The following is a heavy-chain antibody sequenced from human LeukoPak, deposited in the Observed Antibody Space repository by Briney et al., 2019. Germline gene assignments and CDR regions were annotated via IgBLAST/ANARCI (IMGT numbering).Heavy chain of an antibody. Sequence: GGSLRLSCAASGFTFSNFGMHWVRQAPGKGLEWVAVISSDGNDEYYANAVKGRFTISRDNSMNTLYLQMNSLRAEDTAIYYCAKDLTTLTLGKDYWGQGTLVTVSS. CDR1: GFTFSNFG. CDR3: AKDLTTLTLGKDY. CDR2: ISSDGNDE. V-gene: IGHV3-30*18. D-gene: IGHD4-17*01. J-gene: IGHJ4*02.